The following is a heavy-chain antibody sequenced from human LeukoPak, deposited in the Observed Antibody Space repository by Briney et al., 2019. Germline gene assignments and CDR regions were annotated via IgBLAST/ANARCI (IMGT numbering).Heavy chain of an antibody. D-gene: IGHD3-10*01. J-gene: IGHJ5*02. V-gene: IGHV4-34*01. CDR1: GGSFSGYY. Sequence: SETLSLTCAVYGGSFSGYYWSWIRQPPGKGLEWIGEINHSGSTNYNPSLKSRVTLSVDKSKNQFSLRLSSVTAADTAVYYCARYHSRSHEGWIDPWGQGALVTVSS. CDR2: INHSGST. CDR3: ARYHSRSHEGWIDP.